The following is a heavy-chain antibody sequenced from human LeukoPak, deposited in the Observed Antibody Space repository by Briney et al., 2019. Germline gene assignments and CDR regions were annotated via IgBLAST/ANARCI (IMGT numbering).Heavy chain of an antibody. D-gene: IGHD3-9*01. Sequence: FVTRFLPFPVSCASVKYHLSYLGLVRPPPGKGLEGVANVYYTGSTYYNPSLKTRVTMSVDNSKNQFSLKMTSVTAADTAIYYCARLTKGRYFDYIFAFWGQGILVTVSS. V-gene: IGHV4-39*01. J-gene: IGHJ4*02. CDR3: ARLTKGRYFDYIFAF. CDR1: CASVKYHLSY. CDR2: VYYTGST.